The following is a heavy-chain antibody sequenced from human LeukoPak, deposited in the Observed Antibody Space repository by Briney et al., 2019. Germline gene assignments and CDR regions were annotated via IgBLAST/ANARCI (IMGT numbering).Heavy chain of an antibody. CDR1: GFTFSRYG. J-gene: IGHJ4*02. D-gene: IGHD3-3*01. V-gene: IGHV3-33*01. CDR2: IWNDGSKK. Sequence: GGSLRLSCVVSGFTFSRYGMHWVRQAPGKGLEWVVVIWNDGSKKEYGDSVKGRFTISRDDSKNTLYLQMNSLRDEDTAVYYCAREASGYYRDFWGQGTLVTVSS. CDR3: AREASGYYRDF.